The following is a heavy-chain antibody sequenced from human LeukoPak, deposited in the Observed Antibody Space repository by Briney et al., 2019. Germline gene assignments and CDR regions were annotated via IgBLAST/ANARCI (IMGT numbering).Heavy chain of an antibody. CDR3: ARFTHSVRGYAGNWFDP. V-gene: IGHV1-18*01. D-gene: IGHD5-12*01. CDR1: GYTFTSYG. Sequence: GASVKVSCKASGYTFTSYGISWVRQAPGQGLEWMGWISAYNGNTNYAQKLQGRVTMTTDTSTSTAYMELRSLRSDDTAVYYCARFTHSVRGYAGNWFDPWGQGTLVTVSS. CDR2: ISAYNGNT. J-gene: IGHJ5*02.